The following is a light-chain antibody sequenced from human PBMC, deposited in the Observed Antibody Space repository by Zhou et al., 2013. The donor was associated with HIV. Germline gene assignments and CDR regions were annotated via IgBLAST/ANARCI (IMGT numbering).Light chain of an antibody. CDR3: QQYNSYPYT. CDR1: QSISNW. CDR2: KAS. V-gene: IGKV1-5*03. J-gene: IGKJ2*01. Sequence: DIQMTQSPSTLSASVGDRVTITCRASQSISNWLAWYQQKPGKAPKRLISKASNLESGVPSRFSGSGSGTEFTLTISSLQPDDFTTYYCQQYNSYPYTFGQGTKVGDQT.